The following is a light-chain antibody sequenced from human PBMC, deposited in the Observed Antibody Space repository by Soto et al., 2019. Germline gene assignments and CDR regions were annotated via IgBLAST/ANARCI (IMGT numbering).Light chain of an antibody. J-gene: IGKJ1*01. V-gene: IGKV3-15*01. CDR3: QQYNTWLWT. Sequence: EVVMTQSPATLSVSPWERVTLSCRASQSINAHLAWYQQKPGQAPRLLIHGASTRATGIPARFSGSGFGTEFILTISSLQSEDFAVYYCQQYNTWLWTFGQGTKVEIQ. CDR2: GAS. CDR1: QSINAH.